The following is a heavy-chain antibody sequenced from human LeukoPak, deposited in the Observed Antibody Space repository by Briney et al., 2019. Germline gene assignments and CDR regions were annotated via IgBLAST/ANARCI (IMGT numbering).Heavy chain of an antibody. CDR3: AREMMVPPDAFDI. Sequence: ASVKVSCKASGYTFTSYAMHWVRQAPGQRLEWMGWINAGNGNTKYSQKFQGRVTITRDTSASTAYTELSSLRSEDTAVYYCAREMMVPPDAFDIWGQGTMVTVSS. CDR2: INAGNGNT. D-gene: IGHD2-8*01. V-gene: IGHV1-3*01. J-gene: IGHJ3*02. CDR1: GYTFTSYA.